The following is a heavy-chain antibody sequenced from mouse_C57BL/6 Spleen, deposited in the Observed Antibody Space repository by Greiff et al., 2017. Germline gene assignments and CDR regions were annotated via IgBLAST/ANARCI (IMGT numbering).Heavy chain of an antibody. CDR3: AKDYDGGDD. J-gene: IGHJ4*01. D-gene: IGHD2-4*01. CDR2: IDPNCGGT. Sequence: VQLQQPGAELVKPGASVKLSCKASGYTFPCSWMHWVQQRPGRGLAWIGRIDPNCGGTTSTETFKSKAPLSVDQPHSTAYMQLSSLTTEESAVYYCAKDYDGGDDWGQGTSVTVYS. CDR1: GYTFPCSW. V-gene: IGHV1-72*01.